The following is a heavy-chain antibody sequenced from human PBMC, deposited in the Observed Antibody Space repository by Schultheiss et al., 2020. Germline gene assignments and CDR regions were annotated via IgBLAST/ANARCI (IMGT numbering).Heavy chain of an antibody. CDR1: GYTFTSYY. V-gene: IGHV1-46*01. D-gene: IGHD3-10*01. J-gene: IGHJ4*02. CDR2: INPSGGST. CDR3: ATRGRVRGVFDY. Sequence: ASVKVSCKASGYTFTSYYMHWVRQAPGQGLEWMGIINPSGGSTSYAQKFQGRVTMTRDTSTSTVYMELNSLRDEDTAVYYCATRGRVRGVFDYWGQGTLVTVSS.